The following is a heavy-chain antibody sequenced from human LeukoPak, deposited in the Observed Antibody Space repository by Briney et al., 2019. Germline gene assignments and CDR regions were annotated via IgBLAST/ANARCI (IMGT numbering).Heavy chain of an antibody. J-gene: IGHJ4*02. CDR1: GASISAYH. Sequence: SETLSLTCSVSGASISAYHWSWIRQPAGKGLEWIGRIYSSGRTNYIPSLKSRLTMSVDTSKNQFSLKLSSVTAADTAVYYCARALNYGGIPEDYWGQGTLVTVSS. V-gene: IGHV4-4*07. CDR2: IYSSGRT. CDR3: ARALNYGGIPEDY. D-gene: IGHD4-23*01.